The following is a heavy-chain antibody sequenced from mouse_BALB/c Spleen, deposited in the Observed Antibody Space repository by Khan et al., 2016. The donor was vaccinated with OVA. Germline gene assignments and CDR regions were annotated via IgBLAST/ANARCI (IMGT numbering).Heavy chain of an antibody. V-gene: IGHV9-3-1*01. CDR3: ARPPYFSYVMVY. Sequence: QIQLVQSGPELEKPGETVKISCKASGYTFTNYGLNWVKQAPGKGLQWMGWINTNTGEPTYAVDFKGRFAFSLETSASTAYLQINNLKNEDTATYFCARPPYFSYVMVYWGQGTSVTVSS. D-gene: IGHD2-10*01. CDR1: GYTFTNYG. CDR2: INTNTGEP. J-gene: IGHJ4*01.